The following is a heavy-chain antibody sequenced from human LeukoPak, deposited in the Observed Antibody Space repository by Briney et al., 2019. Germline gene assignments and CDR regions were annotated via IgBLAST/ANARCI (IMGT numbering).Heavy chain of an antibody. D-gene: IGHD3-10*01. CDR1: GFTFSSYA. Sequence: GGSLRLSCAATGFTFSSYAMTWVRQTPEKGLEWVSAISGRSSGRYFADSVRGRFTISRDNFNNTLHLQMTSLRAEDTALYFCARTSPMVRGPPPIDAFDIWGRGTLVTVSS. V-gene: IGHV3-23*01. J-gene: IGHJ3*02. CDR3: ARTSPMVRGPPPIDAFDI. CDR2: ISGRSSGR.